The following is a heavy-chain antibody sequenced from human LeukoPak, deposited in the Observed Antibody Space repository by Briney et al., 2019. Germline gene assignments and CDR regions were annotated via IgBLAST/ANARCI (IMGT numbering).Heavy chain of an antibody. D-gene: IGHD1-26*01. J-gene: IGHJ5*02. CDR1: GGSISSYY. CDR3: AREGRGSSFDP. CDR2: IYYSGST. Sequence: TSETLSLTCTVSGGSISSYYWSWIRQPPGKGLEWIGYIYYSGSTNYNPSLKSRVTISVDTSKNLFSLKLSSVTAADTAVYYCAREGRGSSFDPWGQGTLVTVSS. V-gene: IGHV4-59*01.